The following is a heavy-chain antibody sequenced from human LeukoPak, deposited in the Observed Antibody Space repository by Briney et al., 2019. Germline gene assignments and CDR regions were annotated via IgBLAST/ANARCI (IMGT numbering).Heavy chain of an antibody. CDR3: ARGASPYYYDSSGSEFDY. D-gene: IGHD3-22*01. Sequence: ASVTLSCKAFGYTCNRYGFNWVRHPPAPGLERMGFSSAYNGNTNYAQQAQSSVTMTTATATSTAYMELRRLRSDDTAVYYCARGASPYYYDSSGSEFDYWGQGTLVTVSS. V-gene: IGHV1-18*01. CDR1: GYTCNRYG. CDR2: SSAYNGNT. J-gene: IGHJ4*02.